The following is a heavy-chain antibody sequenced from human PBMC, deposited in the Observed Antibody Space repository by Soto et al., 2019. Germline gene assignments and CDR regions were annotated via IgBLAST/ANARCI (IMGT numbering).Heavy chain of an antibody. J-gene: IGHJ3*02. V-gene: IGHV4-59*08. Sequence: LSETLSLTCTVSGDSIGNYYWSWIRQPPGKGLEWIGYIYYSGSTNYNPSLKSRVTISVDTSKNQFSLKLNSVTAADTAVYYCARHLWVGTSWYLGAFDIWGQGTMVTVSS. CDR1: GDSIGNYY. D-gene: IGHD6-13*01. CDR2: IYYSGST. CDR3: ARHLWVGTSWYLGAFDI.